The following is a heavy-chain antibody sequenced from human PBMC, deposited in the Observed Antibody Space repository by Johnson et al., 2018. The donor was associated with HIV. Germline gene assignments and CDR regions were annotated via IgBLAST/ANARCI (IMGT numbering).Heavy chain of an antibody. CDR1: GFTFSSYW. J-gene: IGHJ3*02. CDR2: INSDGSST. D-gene: IGHD5-18*01. V-gene: IGHV3-74*01. CDR3: VRERQSGTMQLWLRVNDAFDI. Sequence: VQLVESGGGLVQPGGSLRLSCVASGFTFSSYWMHCVRQAPGKGLVWVSRINSDGSSTTYADSVKGRFTISRDNSKNTLYLQMNSLRAEDTAAFYCVRERQSGTMQLWLRVNDAFDIWGQGTMVTVSS.